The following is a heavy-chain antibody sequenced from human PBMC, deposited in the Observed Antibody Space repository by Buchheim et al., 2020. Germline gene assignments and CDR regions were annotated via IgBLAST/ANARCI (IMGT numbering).Heavy chain of an antibody. CDR3: ARPYSSGHRYYYYGMDV. CDR2: IWYDGSNK. D-gene: IGHD6-19*01. Sequence: QEQLVESGGGVVQPGRSLRLSCAASGFTFSSYGMHWVRQAPGKGLEWVAVIWYDGSNKYYADSVKGRFTISRDNSKKTPYFQMNSLRADDTAVYYYARPYSSGHRYYYYGMDVWGQGTT. V-gene: IGHV3-33*01. J-gene: IGHJ6*02. CDR1: GFTFSSYG.